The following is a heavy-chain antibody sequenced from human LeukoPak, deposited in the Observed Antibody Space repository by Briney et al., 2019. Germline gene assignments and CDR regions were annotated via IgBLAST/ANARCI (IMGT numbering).Heavy chain of an antibody. D-gene: IGHD2-2*01. CDR2: IYYSGST. V-gene: IGHV4-39*07. J-gene: IGHJ4*02. CDR3: ARASTKLGLDY. CDR1: GGSISSSSYY. Sequence: PSETLSLTCTVSGGSISSSSYYWGWIRQPPGKGLEWIGSIYYSGSTYYNPSLKGRVTISVDTSKNQFSLKLSSVTAADTAVYYCARASTKLGLDYWGQGTLVTVSS.